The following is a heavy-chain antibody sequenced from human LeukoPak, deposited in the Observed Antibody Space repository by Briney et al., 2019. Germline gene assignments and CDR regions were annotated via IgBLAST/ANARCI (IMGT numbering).Heavy chain of an antibody. CDR1: GYTFTSNY. CDR2: ISPSGGST. J-gene: IGHJ4*02. CDR3: VKLSEAQLGRRQYYFDY. V-gene: IGHV1-46*01. D-gene: IGHD3-16*01. Sequence: ASVKVSCKAFGYTFTSNYMHWVRQAPGQGPEWMGVISPSGGSTTYAQKFQGRVTITADKSTTTAYMELSSLRSEDTAVYYCVKLSEAQLGRRQYYFDYWGQGTLVTVSS.